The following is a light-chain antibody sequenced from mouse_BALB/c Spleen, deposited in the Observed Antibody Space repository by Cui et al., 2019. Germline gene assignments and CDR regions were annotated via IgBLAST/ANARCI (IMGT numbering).Light chain of an antibody. CDR1: SSVSSSY. CDR2: STS. V-gene: IGKV4-79*01. CDR3: HQWSSYPPT. J-gene: IGKJ5*01. Sequence: QIVLTQSPAIMSASPGEKVTLTCSASSSVSSSYLYWYQQQPGSSPKLWIYSTSNLASGVPARFSGSGSGTSYSLTISSMEAEDAASYFCHQWSSYPPTFGAGTKLELK.